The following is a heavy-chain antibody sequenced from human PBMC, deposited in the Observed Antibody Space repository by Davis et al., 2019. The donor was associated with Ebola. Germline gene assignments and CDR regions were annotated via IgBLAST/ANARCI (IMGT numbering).Heavy chain of an antibody. J-gene: IGHJ4*02. Sequence: SLKISCAASGFTFDDYAMHWVRQAPGKGLEWVSCISWNSGSIGYADSVKGRFTISRDNAKNSLYLQMNSLRAEDTAVYYCARGGSTFDYWGQGALVTVSS. D-gene: IGHD1-1*01. V-gene: IGHV3-9*01. CDR2: ISWNSGSI. CDR3: ARGGSTFDY. CDR1: GFTFDDYA.